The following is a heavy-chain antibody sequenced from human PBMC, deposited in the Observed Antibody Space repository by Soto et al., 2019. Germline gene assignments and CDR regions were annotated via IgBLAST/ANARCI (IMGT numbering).Heavy chain of an antibody. CDR1: GFTFSDHY. CDR2: IRKKVNSYTT. CDR3: ARASETYYFDY. J-gene: IGHJ4*02. Sequence: EVQLVESGGGLVQPGGSLRLSCAASGFTFSDHYMDWLRQAPGKGLEWVGRIRKKVNSYTTEYAASVKGRFTISRDDSKNALYLQMNSLKTEDTAVYYCARASETYYFDYWGQGTLVTVSS. D-gene: IGHD1-26*01. V-gene: IGHV3-72*01.